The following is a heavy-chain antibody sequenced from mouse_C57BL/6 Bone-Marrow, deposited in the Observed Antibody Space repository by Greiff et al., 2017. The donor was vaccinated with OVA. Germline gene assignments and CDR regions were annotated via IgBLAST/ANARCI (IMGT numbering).Heavy chain of an antibody. V-gene: IGHV3-5*01. CDR2: IYYSGTI. Sequence: EVKLQESGPGLVKPSQTVFLTCTVTGISITTGNYRWSWIRQFPGNKLEWIGYIYYSGTITYNPSLTSRTTITRDTPKNQFFLEMNSLTAEDTATYYCARDNYGSSSYWYFDVWGTGTTVTVSS. D-gene: IGHD1-1*01. J-gene: IGHJ1*03. CDR1: GISITTGNYR. CDR3: ARDNYGSSSYWYFDV.